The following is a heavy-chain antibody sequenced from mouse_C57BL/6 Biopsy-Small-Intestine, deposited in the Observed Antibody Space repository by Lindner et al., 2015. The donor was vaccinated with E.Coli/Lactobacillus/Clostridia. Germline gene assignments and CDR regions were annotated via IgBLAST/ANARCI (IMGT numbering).Heavy chain of an antibody. Sequence: VQLQESGAELVRPGASVKLSCTASGFNIKDDYMHWVKQRPEQGLEWIGWIDPENGDTECASKFQGKATITADTSSNTAYLQLSSLTSEDTAVYYCTTGSNYYFDYWGPRHHSHSLL. D-gene: IGHD2-5*01. CDR3: TTGSNYYFDY. V-gene: IGHV14-4*01. CDR2: IDPENGDT. CDR1: GFNIKDDY. J-gene: IGHJ2*01.